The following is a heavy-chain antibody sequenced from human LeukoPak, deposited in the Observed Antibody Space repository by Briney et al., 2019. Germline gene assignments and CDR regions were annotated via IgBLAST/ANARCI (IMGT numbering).Heavy chain of an antibody. D-gene: IGHD2-2*01. CDR2: ISAYNGNT. J-gene: IGHJ4*02. V-gene: IGHV1-18*01. CDR1: GYTFTTYG. CDR3: ARDGPQAVGVPTDPYFDY. Sequence: GASVKVSCKASGYTFTTYGVSWVRQAPGQGLEWMGWISAYNGNTDYSQKLQGRVTMTTDTSTSTAYMELRSLRSDDTAVYYCARDGPQAVGVPTDPYFDYWGQGTLVTVSS.